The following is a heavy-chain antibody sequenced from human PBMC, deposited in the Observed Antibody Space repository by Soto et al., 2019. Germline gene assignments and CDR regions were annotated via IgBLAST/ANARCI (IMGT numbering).Heavy chain of an antibody. CDR2: INSGGSST. D-gene: IGHD6-13*01. Sequence: EVQLVESGGGLVQPGGSLRLSCAASGFTFSSYWMHWVRQAPGKGLVWGSRINSGGSSTSYSDSLKGRFTISRDNAKNTLYLQMNSLRAEDTAVYYCARGATSGSLDYWGQGTLVTVSS. CDR1: GFTFSSYW. CDR3: ARGATSGSLDY. J-gene: IGHJ4*02. V-gene: IGHV3-74*01.